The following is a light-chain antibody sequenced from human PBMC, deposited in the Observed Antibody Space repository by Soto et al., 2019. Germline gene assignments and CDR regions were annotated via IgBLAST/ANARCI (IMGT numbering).Light chain of an antibody. Sequence: EIVLTQSPGTLSLSPGERATLSCRASQSVSSSYLAWYQQKPGQAHRLLIYGASSRATGIPDRFSGSGSGTDFTLTISRLGPEDFAVYYCQQYGSSPPGLTFGGGTKVEIK. J-gene: IGKJ4*01. V-gene: IGKV3-20*01. CDR1: QSVSSSY. CDR3: QQYGSSPPGLT. CDR2: GAS.